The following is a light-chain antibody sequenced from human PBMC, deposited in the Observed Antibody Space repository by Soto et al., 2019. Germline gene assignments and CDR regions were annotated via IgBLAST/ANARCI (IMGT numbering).Light chain of an antibody. Sequence: MTQTRSSVHASVGDTVIINCRVSQSISSYLNWYQQKPGKAPKLLIFAASSLQSGVPSRFSGSGSGTDFTLTISSLQPEDFALYYCQQYGSSAPITLGQRPRLEI. CDR3: QQYGSSAPIT. V-gene: IGKV1-39*01. J-gene: IGKJ5*01. CDR1: QSISSY. CDR2: AAS.